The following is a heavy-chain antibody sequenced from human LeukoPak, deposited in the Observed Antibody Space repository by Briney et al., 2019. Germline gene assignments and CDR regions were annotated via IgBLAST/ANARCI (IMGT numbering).Heavy chain of an antibody. D-gene: IGHD2-2*01. CDR2: IYTSGST. CDR3: ARHEGRNQLLLVYFDY. J-gene: IGHJ4*02. Sequence: KPSETLSLTCTVSGGSISSYYWSWIRQPAGKGLEWIGRIYTSGSTNYNPSLKSRVTISVDTSKNQFSLKLSSVTAADTAVYYCARHEGRNQLLLVYFDYWGQGTLVTVSS. CDR1: GGSISSYY. V-gene: IGHV4-4*07.